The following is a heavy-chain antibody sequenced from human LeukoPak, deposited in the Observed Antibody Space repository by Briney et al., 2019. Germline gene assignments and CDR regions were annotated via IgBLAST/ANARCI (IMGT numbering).Heavy chain of an antibody. CDR2: IWYDGSNK. CDR3: ARAQEYSSSSGYYYYYGMDV. J-gene: IGHJ6*02. V-gene: IGHV3-33*01. CDR1: GFTFSSYG. Sequence: GRSLRLSCAAFGFTFSSYGTHWVRQAPGKGLEWVAVIWYDGSNKYYADSVKGRFTISRDNSKNTLYLQMNSLRAEDTAVYYYARAQEYSSSSGYYYYYGMDVWGQGTTVTVSS. D-gene: IGHD6-6*01.